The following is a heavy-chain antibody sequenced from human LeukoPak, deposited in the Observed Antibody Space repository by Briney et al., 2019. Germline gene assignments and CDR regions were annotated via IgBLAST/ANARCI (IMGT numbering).Heavy chain of an antibody. J-gene: IGHJ5*02. CDR3: ARDRFCSGVSCSPLCFYP. V-gene: IGHV1-69*05. Sequence: ASVKVSCKASGGTFSSYAISWVRQAPGQGLEWMGGIIPIFGTANYAQKFQGRVTITTDEPTSTAYMELSSLRSEDTAVYYCARDRFCSGVSCSPLCFYPWGQGDLVTVSP. D-gene: IGHD2-15*01. CDR2: IIPIFGTA. CDR1: GGTFSSYA.